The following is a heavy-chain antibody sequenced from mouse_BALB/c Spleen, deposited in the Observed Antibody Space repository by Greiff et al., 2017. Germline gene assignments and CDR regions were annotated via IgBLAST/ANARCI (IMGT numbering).Heavy chain of an antibody. Sequence: DVMLVESGGGLVKPGGSLKLSCAASGFTFSSYAMSWVRQSPEKRLEWVAEISSGGSYTYYPDTVTGRFTISRDNAKNTLYLEMSSLRSEDTAMYYCATLWYYAMDYWGQGTSVTVSS. CDR1: GFTFSSYA. CDR2: ISSGGSYT. D-gene: IGHD1-1*02. J-gene: IGHJ4*01. CDR3: ATLWYYAMDY. V-gene: IGHV5-9-4*01.